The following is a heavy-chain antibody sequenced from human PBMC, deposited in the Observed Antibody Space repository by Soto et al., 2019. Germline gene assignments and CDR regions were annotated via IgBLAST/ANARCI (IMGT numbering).Heavy chain of an antibody. V-gene: IGHV3-23*01. CDR2: ISGSGDST. CDR1: GFTFSNYA. J-gene: IGHJ4*02. CDR3: ARRLYCSSSSCYAVDY. D-gene: IGHD2-2*01. Sequence: EVQLLESGGGLVQPGGSLRLSCAVSGFTFSNYAMSWVRQAPGKGLEWVSGISGSGDSTNYGDSVNGRFTISRDNAKNTLYLQMNSLRAEDTAVYYCARRLYCSSSSCYAVDYWGQGTLVTVSS.